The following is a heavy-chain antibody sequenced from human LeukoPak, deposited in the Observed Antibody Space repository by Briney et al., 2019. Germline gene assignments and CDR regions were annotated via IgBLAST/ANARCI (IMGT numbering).Heavy chain of an antibody. V-gene: IGHV4-34*01. CDR1: GGSFSAYY. CDR3: ARGGYGSRSYSDY. J-gene: IGHJ4*02. Sequence: SETLSLTCAVYGGSFSAYYWSWIRQPPGKGLEWIGEINHSGSTNYNPSLKSRVTISVDTSKNQFSLKLSSVTAADTAVYYCARGGYGSRSYSDYWGQGTLVTVSS. CDR2: INHSGST. D-gene: IGHD3-10*01.